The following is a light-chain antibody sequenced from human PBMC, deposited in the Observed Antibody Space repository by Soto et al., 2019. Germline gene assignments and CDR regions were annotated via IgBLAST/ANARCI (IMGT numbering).Light chain of an antibody. Sequence: DIQMTQSPSSLSASLRDRVTITCRASQNISNYLNWYQQKPETAPKLLIYAASSLQSGVPSRFSGSGSGTDFTLTISSLQPEDFATYHCQQSFNIPLTFGGGTKVDIK. CDR2: AAS. J-gene: IGKJ4*01. CDR1: QNISNY. CDR3: QQSFNIPLT. V-gene: IGKV1-39*01.